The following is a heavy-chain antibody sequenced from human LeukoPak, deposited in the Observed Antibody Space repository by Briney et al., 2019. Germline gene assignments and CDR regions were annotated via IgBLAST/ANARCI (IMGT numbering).Heavy chain of an antibody. CDR2: IYYSGST. J-gene: IGHJ3*02. CDR1: GGSISSYY. V-gene: IGHV4-59*08. Sequence: KTSETLSLTCTVSGGSISSYYWSWIRQPPGKGLEWIGYIYYSGSTNYNPSLKSRVTISVDTSKNQFSLKLSSVTAADTAVYYCARQKLGLYAFDIWGQGTMVTVSS. D-gene: IGHD7-27*01. CDR3: ARQKLGLYAFDI.